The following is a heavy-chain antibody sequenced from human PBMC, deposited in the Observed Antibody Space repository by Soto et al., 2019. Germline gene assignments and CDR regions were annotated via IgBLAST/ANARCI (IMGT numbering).Heavy chain of an antibody. J-gene: IGHJ5*02. CDR1: GFTFSSYG. V-gene: IGHV3-33*01. D-gene: IGHD2-2*01. Sequence: GGSLRLSCAASGFTFSSYGMHWVRQAPGKGLEWVAVIWYDGSNKYYADSVKGRFTISRDNSKNTPYLQMNSLRAEDTAVYYCARDLSKIVPAAPPPRFHPSGQGTLVTVST. CDR3: ARDLSKIVPAAPPPRFHP. CDR2: IWYDGSNK.